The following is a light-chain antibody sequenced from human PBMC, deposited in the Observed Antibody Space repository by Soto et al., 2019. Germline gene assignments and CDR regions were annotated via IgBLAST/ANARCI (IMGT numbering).Light chain of an antibody. CDR1: EGVGSS. V-gene: IGKV3-15*01. J-gene: IGKJ1*01. CDR3: QQYNDWPRT. CDR2: GAS. Sequence: ETVVTQSPATLSVSPGERVTLSCRASEGVGSSLAWYQQKPGQAPRVIIYGASTTAPGIPARFSGSGSGTQFTLTISALQPEDSAVYHCQQYNDWPRTFGQGTKVDIK.